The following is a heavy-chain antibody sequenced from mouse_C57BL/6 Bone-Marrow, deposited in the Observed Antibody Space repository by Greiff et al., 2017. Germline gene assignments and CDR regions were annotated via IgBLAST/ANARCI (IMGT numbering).Heavy chain of an antibody. CDR1: GYTFTSYW. CDR3: ASSPITTVVYWYFDV. D-gene: IGHD1-1*01. V-gene: IGHV1-72*01. Sequence: QVQLQQPGAELVKPGASVKLSCKASGYTFTSYWMHWVKQRPGRGLEWIGRIDPNSGGTKYNEKFKSKATLTVDKPSSTAYMQLSSLTSEDSAVYYCASSPITTVVYWYFDVWGTGTTVTVSS. CDR2: IDPNSGGT. J-gene: IGHJ1*03.